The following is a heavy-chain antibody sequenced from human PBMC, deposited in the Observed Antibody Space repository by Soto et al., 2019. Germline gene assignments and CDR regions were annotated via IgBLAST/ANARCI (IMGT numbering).Heavy chain of an antibody. J-gene: IGHJ4*02. CDR3: ARQNLRGVSFLLY. Sequence: GESLKNSCKGSGYNFASYWIGWVRQMPGKGLEWMGIIYPGDSDTRYSPSFQGQVTISADKSISTAYLQWSSLKASDTAMYYCARQNLRGVSFLLYWGQGTLVTVSS. V-gene: IGHV5-51*01. D-gene: IGHD2-2*01. CDR2: IYPGDSDT. CDR1: GYNFASYW.